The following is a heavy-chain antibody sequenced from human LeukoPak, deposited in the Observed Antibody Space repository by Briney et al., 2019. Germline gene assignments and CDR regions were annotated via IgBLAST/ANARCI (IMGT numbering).Heavy chain of an antibody. CDR1: GFTFSSYT. CDR2: INSVSSSI. V-gene: IGHV3-48*01. J-gene: IGHJ1*01. CDR3: AKEIYGDSTGGRFQY. Sequence: GGSLRLSCAASGFTFSSYTFNWVRQAPGKGLEWISYINSVSSSIYYADSVTGRFTISRDNSKNTLYLQMNSLRAEDTAVYYCAKEIYGDSTGGRFQYWGQGTLVTVSS. D-gene: IGHD4-17*01.